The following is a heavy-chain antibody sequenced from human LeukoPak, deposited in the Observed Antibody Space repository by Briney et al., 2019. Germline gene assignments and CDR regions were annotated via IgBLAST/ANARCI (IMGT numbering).Heavy chain of an antibody. Sequence: GASVKVSCKASGYTFTSYGISWVRQAPGQGLEWMGWISAYNGNTNYAQKLQGRVTMTRDTSASTAYMELSSLRSEDTAVYYCARDWYPQWLVSEEAFDIWGQGTMVTVSS. D-gene: IGHD6-19*01. CDR2: ISAYNGNT. CDR1: GYTFTSYG. CDR3: ARDWYPQWLVSEEAFDI. V-gene: IGHV1-18*01. J-gene: IGHJ3*02.